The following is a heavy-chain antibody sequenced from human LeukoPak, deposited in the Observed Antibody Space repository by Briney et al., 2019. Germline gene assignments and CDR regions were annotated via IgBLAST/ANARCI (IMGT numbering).Heavy chain of an antibody. CDR3: ARGCSSTSCDYAVDY. CDR1: GGSISSGDYY. J-gene: IGHJ4*02. D-gene: IGHD2-2*01. V-gene: IGHV4-30-4*01. Sequence: PSQTLSLTCTVSGGSISSGDYYCSWIRQPPGKGLEWIVYIYYSGSTYYNPSLKSRVTISVDTSKNQFSLKLSSVTAADTAVYYCARGCSSTSCDYAVDYWGQGTLVTVSS. CDR2: IYYSGST.